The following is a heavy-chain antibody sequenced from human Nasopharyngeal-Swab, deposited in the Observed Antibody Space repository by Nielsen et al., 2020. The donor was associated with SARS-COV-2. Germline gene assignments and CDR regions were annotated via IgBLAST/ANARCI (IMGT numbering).Heavy chain of an antibody. D-gene: IGHD3-22*01. CDR2: ISSDGSDK. Sequence: SCATSGFTFSSYAMHWVRQAPGKGLEWVAVISSDGSDKFYADSVKGRFTISRDNSKNTLYLQMNSLRAEDTAVCYCARDSSGYYYPDYWGQGTLVTVSS. V-gene: IGHV3-30*03. CDR1: GFTFSSYA. J-gene: IGHJ4*02. CDR3: ARDSSGYYYPDY.